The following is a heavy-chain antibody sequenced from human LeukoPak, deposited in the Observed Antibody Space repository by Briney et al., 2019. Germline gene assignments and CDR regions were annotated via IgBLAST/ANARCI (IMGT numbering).Heavy chain of an antibody. V-gene: IGHV1-3*01. Sequence: EASVKVSCKASGYTFTSYAMHWVRQAPGQRLEWMGWINAGNGNTKYSQKLQGRVTITRDTSASTAYMELSSLRSEDTAVYYCARSVRGVIYRMVNWFDPWGQGTLVTVSS. CDR3: ARSVRGVIYRMVNWFDP. CDR1: GYTFTSYA. CDR2: INAGNGNT. J-gene: IGHJ5*02. D-gene: IGHD3-10*01.